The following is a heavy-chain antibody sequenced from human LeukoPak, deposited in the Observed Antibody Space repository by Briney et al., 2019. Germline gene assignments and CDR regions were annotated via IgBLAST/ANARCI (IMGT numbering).Heavy chain of an antibody. J-gene: IGHJ4*02. CDR2: IYYKMKA. CDR3: ARARYYYDTMGET. V-gene: IGHV4-59*01. CDR1: GGSISTYY. Sequence: ETLSLTCAVAGGSISTYYWNWIRQPPGKGLEWIGYIYYKMKANYNPSPKSRVTISVVTSKNQFSLNPTSVTAADTAAYYCARARYYYDTMGETWGQGILVTVSA. D-gene: IGHD3-22*01.